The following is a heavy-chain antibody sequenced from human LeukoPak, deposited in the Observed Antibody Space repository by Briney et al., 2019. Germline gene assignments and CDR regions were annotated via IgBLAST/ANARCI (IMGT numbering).Heavy chain of an antibody. CDR2: INAKSGGT. CDR3: ARSPHILTGENFDY. CDR1: GYTFTGYY. J-gene: IGHJ4*02. D-gene: IGHD3-9*01. V-gene: IGHV1-2*02. Sequence: ASVKVSCKASGYTFTGYYMHWVRQAPGQGLGWMGWINAKSGGTNYVQKFQGRVTMTRDTSIRTAYMELSRLRSDDTAVYYCARSPHILTGENFDYWGQGTLVTVSS.